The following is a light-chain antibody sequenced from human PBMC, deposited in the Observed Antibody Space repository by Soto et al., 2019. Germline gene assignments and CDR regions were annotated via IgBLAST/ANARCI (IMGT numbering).Light chain of an antibody. V-gene: IGLV2-14*03. CDR1: TSDVGGYNY. CDR2: DVS. CDR3: SSYTSSSTLV. J-gene: IGLJ2*01. Sequence: QSVLTQPASVSGSPGQSITISCTGTTSDVGGYNYVSWYQHHPAKAPKLMIYDVSNRPSGVSNRFSGSKSGNTASLTISGLQAEDEADYYCSSYTSSSTLVFGGGTQLTVL.